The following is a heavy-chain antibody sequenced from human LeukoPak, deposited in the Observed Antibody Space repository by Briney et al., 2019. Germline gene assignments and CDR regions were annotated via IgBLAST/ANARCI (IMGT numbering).Heavy chain of an antibody. CDR3: ARGPLRTDVY. V-gene: IGHV3-7*05. CDR1: GFTFSNYW. Sequence: AGSLRLSCAASGFTFSNYWMNWVRQAPGKGLEWVANINQDGSEKYYVDSVKGRFTISRDNAKNSLYLQMNSLRAEDTAVYYCARGPLRTDVYWGQGTLVTVSS. D-gene: IGHD2-8*01. J-gene: IGHJ4*02. CDR2: INQDGSEK.